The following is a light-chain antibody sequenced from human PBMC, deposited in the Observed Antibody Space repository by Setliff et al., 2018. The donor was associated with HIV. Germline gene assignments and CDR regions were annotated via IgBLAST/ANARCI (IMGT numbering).Light chain of an antibody. J-gene: IGLJ1*01. CDR3: GTWDSSLSAYV. CDR1: SSNIGKNY. V-gene: IGLV1-51*01. Sequence: QSVLTQPPSVSAAPGQKVTISCSGRSSNIGKNYVSWYQQLPGTAPKLLIYDNNKRPSGIPDRFSGSKSGASATLGITRLQTGDEADYYCGTWDSSLSAYVFGTGTKV. CDR2: DNN.